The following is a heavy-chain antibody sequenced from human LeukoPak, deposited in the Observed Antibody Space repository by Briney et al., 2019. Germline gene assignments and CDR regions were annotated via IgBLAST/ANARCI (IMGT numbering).Heavy chain of an antibody. V-gene: IGHV4-61*08. Sequence: PSETLSLTCTVSGGSISSGDYYWSWIRQPPGKSLEWVGYIYYSGSTNYNPSLKSRVTISVDTSKNQFSLKLSSVTAADTAVYYCARLTIAAEEAPDAFDIWGQGTMVTVSS. CDR3: ARLTIAAEEAPDAFDI. CDR1: GGSISSGDYY. CDR2: IYYSGST. J-gene: IGHJ3*02. D-gene: IGHD6-25*01.